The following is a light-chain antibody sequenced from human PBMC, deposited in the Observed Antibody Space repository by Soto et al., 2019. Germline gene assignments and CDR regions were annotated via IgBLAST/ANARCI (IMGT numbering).Light chain of an antibody. CDR2: NTS. V-gene: IGKV3-11*01. J-gene: IGKJ5*01. CDR1: QSFSSY. Sequence: EIVLTQSPATLSLSPGDRVTLSCRASQSFSSYLAWYKQKPGQAPRLLIYNTSKRATGIPARFSGRGSGTDFAITISSREPEYFAVYYCQQRSSWPPVITFGQGTRLEI. CDR3: QQRSSWPPVIT.